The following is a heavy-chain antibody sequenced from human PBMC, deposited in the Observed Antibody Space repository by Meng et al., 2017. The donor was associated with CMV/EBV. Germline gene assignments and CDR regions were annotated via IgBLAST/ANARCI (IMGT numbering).Heavy chain of an antibody. J-gene: IGHJ4*02. CDR1: GFTFSSYS. V-gene: IGHV3-21*01. CDR2: ISSSSSYI. D-gene: IGHD3-3*01. CDR3: ARAIGVVIKIERLSLCYFDY. Sequence: GGSLRLSCAASGFTFSSYSMNWVRQAPGKGLEWVSSISSSSSYIYYADSVKGRFTISRDNAKNSLYLQMNSLRAEDTAVYYCARAIGVVIKIERLSLCYFDYWGQGTLVTVSS.